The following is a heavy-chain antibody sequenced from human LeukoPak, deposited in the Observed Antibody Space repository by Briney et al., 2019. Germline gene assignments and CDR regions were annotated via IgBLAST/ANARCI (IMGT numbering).Heavy chain of an antibody. CDR3: AKVSVCYGCYLDY. CDR1: GYTFSSHG. D-gene: IGHD3-16*01. J-gene: IGHJ4*02. V-gene: IGHV3-23*01. CDR2: INGAGDNT. Sequence: GGSLRLSCAASGYTFSSHGLTWVRQAPGKGLEWVSTINGAGDNTYYAETVKGRFTISRDNSKNTLYLQMHSLRAGDTAIYYCAKVSVCYGCYLDYWGQGTLVTVS.